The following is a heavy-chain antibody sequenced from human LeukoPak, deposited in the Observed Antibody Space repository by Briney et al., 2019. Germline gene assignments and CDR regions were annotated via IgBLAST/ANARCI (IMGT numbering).Heavy chain of an antibody. V-gene: IGHV1-8*03. D-gene: IGHD2-2*02. CDR2: INPNSANT. J-gene: IGHJ3*02. CDR3: ARATVVAGYCTTTRCYKPFDI. Sequence: ASVKVSCKASGYTFTSYDINWVRQATGQGLEWMGWINPNSANTGYSQKFQGRVTFTRDTSISTAYMELSSLRSEDTAVYFCARATVVAGYCTTTRCYKPFDIWGQGTMATVSS. CDR1: GYTFTSYD.